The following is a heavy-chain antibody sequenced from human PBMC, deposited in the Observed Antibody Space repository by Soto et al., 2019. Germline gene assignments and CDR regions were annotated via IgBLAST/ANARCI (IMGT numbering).Heavy chain of an antibody. CDR3: ARTTAFVSGTYPPAHFDY. CDR2: INHSGST. D-gene: IGHD3-16*01. CDR1: GGSFSGYY. J-gene: IGHJ4*02. V-gene: IGHV4-34*01. Sequence: QVQLQQWGAGLLKPSATLSLTCAVYGGSFSGYYWSWIRQSPGKGLEWIGEINHSGSTNYTPSLKSRVTISVDTSKNQVSLKLSSVTAADTAVYYCARTTAFVSGTYPPAHFDYWGQGTRVTVSS.